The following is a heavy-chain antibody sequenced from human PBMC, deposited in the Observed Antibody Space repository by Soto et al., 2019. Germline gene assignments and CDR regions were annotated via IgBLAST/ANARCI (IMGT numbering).Heavy chain of an antibody. Sequence: EVQLVESGGGLVQPGRSLRLSCAASGFIFDDYAMHWVRQAPGKGLEWVSGISLNSGSIGYADSVKGRFTISRDNAKNSLYLQMNSLRAEDTALYYCAKDIKSKRGHYYYGMDVWGQGTTVTVSS. J-gene: IGHJ6*02. CDR3: AKDIKSKRGHYYYGMDV. V-gene: IGHV3-9*01. CDR2: ISLNSGSI. D-gene: IGHD3-16*01. CDR1: GFIFDDYA.